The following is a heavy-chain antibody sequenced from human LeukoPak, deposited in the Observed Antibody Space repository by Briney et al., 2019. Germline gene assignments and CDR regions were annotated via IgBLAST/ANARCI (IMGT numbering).Heavy chain of an antibody. CDR3: AGTPVAGTSPFDY. J-gene: IGHJ4*02. Sequence: SETLSLTCTVSGGSISSGDYYWSWIRQPPGKGLEWIGYIYYSGSTYYNPSLKSRVTISVDTSKNQFSLKLSSVTAADTAVYYCAGTPVAGTSPFDYWGQGTLVTVSS. D-gene: IGHD6-19*01. CDR1: GGSISSGDYY. CDR2: IYYSGST. V-gene: IGHV4-30-4*01.